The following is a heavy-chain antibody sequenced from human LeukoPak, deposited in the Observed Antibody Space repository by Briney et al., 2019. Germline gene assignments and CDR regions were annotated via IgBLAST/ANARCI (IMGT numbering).Heavy chain of an antibody. CDR3: ARVGTEVRGVIIICYYYYMDV. CDR1: GFTFDDYG. D-gene: IGHD3-10*01. Sequence: GGSLRLSCAASGFTFDDYGMSWVRQAPGKGPEWVSGINWNGGSTGYADSVNGRFTISRDNAKNSLYLQMNSLRAEDTALYYCARVGTEVRGVIIICYYYYMDVWGKGTTVTVSS. J-gene: IGHJ6*03. CDR2: INWNGGST. V-gene: IGHV3-20*04.